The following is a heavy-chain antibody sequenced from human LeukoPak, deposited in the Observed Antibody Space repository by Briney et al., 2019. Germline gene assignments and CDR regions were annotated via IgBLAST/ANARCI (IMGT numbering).Heavy chain of an antibody. Sequence: PSETLSLSCAVYGGSFSGYYWSWIRQPPGKGLEWIGEINHSGSTNYNPSLKSRVTISVDTSKNQFSLKVTSVTAADTAVYYCARHYCNGGNCYSFDYWGQGTLVTVSS. V-gene: IGHV4-34*01. D-gene: IGHD2-15*01. CDR3: ARHYCNGGNCYSFDY. CDR2: INHSGST. J-gene: IGHJ4*02. CDR1: GGSFSGYY.